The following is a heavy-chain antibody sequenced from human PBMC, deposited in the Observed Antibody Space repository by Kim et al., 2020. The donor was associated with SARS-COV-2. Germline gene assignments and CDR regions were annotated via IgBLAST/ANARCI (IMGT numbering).Heavy chain of an antibody. CDR3: AREYSGSSDAFDI. Sequence: ADSVKGRFTISRDNAKNSLYLQMNSLRAEDTAVYYCAREYSGSSDAFDIWGQGTMVTVSS. J-gene: IGHJ3*02. D-gene: IGHD1-26*01. V-gene: IGHV3-21*01.